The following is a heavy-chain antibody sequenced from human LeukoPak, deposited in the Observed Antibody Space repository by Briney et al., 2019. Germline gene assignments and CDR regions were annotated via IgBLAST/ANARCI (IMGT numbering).Heavy chain of an antibody. V-gene: IGHV4-4*07. J-gene: IGHJ4*02. CDR3: ARSGGSGTYYDGSFDY. D-gene: IGHD1-26*01. CDR2: IYSSGST. Sequence: PSETLSLTCTVSGGSITSYYWSWIRQAAGKGLEWIGRIYSSGSTSYNPSLKSRVTMSVDTSKNQLSLKLSSVTAADTAVYYCARSGGSGTYYDGSFDYWSQGTLVTVSS. CDR1: GGSITSYY.